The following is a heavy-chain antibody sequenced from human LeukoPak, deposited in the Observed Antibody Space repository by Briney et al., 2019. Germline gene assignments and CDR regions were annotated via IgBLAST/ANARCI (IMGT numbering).Heavy chain of an antibody. D-gene: IGHD1-26*01. J-gene: IGHJ5*02. CDR3: VYGGSYYVA. V-gene: IGHV3-7*01. Sequence: GGSLRLSCAPSGFTFTSYWMTWVRQAPGTGLELVANIKEDGSEKYYVDSVKGRFTISRDNAKNSLYLQMNSLRPEDTAVYYCVYGGSYYVAWGQGTLVTVSS. CDR2: IKEDGSEK. CDR1: GFTFTSYW.